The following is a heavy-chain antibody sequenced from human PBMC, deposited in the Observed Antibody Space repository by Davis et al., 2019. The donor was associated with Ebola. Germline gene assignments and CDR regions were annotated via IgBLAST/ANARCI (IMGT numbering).Heavy chain of an antibody. D-gene: IGHD6-13*01. V-gene: IGHV3-11*01. Sequence: GESLKISCAASGFTFSDYYMSWIRQAPGKGLEWVSYISSSGSTIYYADSVKGRFTISRDNAKNSLYLQMNSLRAEDTAVYYCARDFYVPLLIAAAKEYYFDYWGQGTLVTVSS. J-gene: IGHJ4*02. CDR3: ARDFYVPLLIAAAKEYYFDY. CDR1: GFTFSDYY. CDR2: ISSSGSTI.